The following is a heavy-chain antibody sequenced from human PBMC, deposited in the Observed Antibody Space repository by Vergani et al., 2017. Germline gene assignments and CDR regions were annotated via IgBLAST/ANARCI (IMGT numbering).Heavy chain of an antibody. Sequence: QVQLPESGPGLVKPSGTLSLTCAVSGGSISSSNWWSWVRQPPGKGLEWIGEIYHSGSTNYNPSLKSRVTISVDKSKNQFSLKLSSVTAADTAVYYCARDYDILTGAYYYGMDVWGQGTTVTVSS. J-gene: IGHJ6*02. D-gene: IGHD3-9*01. CDR1: GGSISSSNW. CDR3: ARDYDILTGAYYYGMDV. V-gene: IGHV4-4*02. CDR2: IYHSGST.